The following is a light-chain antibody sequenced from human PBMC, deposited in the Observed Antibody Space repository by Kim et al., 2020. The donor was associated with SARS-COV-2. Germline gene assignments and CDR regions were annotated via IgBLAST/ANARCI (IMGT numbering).Light chain of an antibody. CDR2: GNN. V-gene: IGLV3-19*01. J-gene: IGLJ2*01. Sequence: SSELTQDPAVSVALGQTVRITCQGDSLRIYYASWYQQKPGQAPLLVIYGNNNRPSGIPDRFSGSRSGNTDSLTITGAQAEDEADYYCHSRDSSGNRVFGGGTKLTVL. CDR1: SLRIYY. CDR3: HSRDSSGNRV.